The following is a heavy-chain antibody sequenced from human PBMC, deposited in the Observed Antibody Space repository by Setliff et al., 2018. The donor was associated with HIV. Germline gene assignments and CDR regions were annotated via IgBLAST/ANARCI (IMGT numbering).Heavy chain of an antibody. Sequence: PSETLSLTCAVYGGSFSGYYWGWIRQPPGKGLEWIGSVYHSGTTYYNPSLKSRATISVDMSNNQFSLKVTSVTAADTAVYYCMRGRSITIFGVAYFDFWGQGTQVTVSS. CDR1: GGSFSGYY. D-gene: IGHD3-3*01. CDR2: VYHSGTT. CDR3: MRGRSITIFGVAYFDF. V-gene: IGHV4-38-2*01. J-gene: IGHJ4*02.